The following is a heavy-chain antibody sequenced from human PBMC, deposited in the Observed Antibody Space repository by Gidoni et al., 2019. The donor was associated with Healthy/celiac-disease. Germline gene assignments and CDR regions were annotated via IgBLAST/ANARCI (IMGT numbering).Heavy chain of an antibody. V-gene: IGHV3-48*02. D-gene: IGHD3-22*01. CDR3: ARTTFGTMIVSGEDYFDY. Sequence: EVQLVESGGGLVQPGGSLRLSCAASGFTFSSYSMNWVRKAPGKGLEWVSYISSSSSTRYYADSVKGRFTISRDNAKNSLYLQMNSLRDEDTAVYYCARTTFGTMIVSGEDYFDYWGQGTLVTVSS. CDR2: ISSSSSTR. J-gene: IGHJ4*02. CDR1: GFTFSSYS.